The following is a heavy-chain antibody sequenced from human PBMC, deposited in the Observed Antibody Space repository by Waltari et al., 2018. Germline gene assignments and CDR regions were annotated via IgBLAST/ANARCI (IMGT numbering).Heavy chain of an antibody. J-gene: IGHJ6*03. Sequence: QEQLVESGGGVVPPGQSLKISGAASGFTCSTYSLHWVRQAPGRGLQWVAVISSNGNTKYYADAVKGRFTISRDNSRNILHLQMNSLRPEDTAVYFCARVWRDFFYYSMDVWGQGTTVTVSS. V-gene: IGHV3-30*16. CDR1: GFTCSTYS. CDR2: ISSNGNTK. CDR3: ARVWRDFFYYSMDV.